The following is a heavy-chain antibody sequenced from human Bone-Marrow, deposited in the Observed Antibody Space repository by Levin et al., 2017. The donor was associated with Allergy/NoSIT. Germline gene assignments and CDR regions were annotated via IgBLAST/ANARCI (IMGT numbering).Heavy chain of an antibody. CDR3: TRGASDWYGIDY. V-gene: IGHV3-74*01. J-gene: IGHJ4*02. CDR1: GFIFSNYW. Sequence: GGSLRLSCAASGFIFSNYWMHWVRQAPGKGLVWVSRIDSGSYRDYADSVKGRFTISRDNAKNTLYLQMKSLRVEDTAVYYCTRGASDWYGIDYWGQGTLVTVSS. D-gene: IGHD6-19*01. CDR2: IDSGSYR.